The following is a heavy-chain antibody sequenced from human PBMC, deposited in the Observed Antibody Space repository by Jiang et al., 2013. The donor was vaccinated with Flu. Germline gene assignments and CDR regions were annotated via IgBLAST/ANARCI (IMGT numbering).Heavy chain of an antibody. CDR2: IASTGDSGTT. CDR1: GFTFTNAW. V-gene: IGHV3-15*07. D-gene: IGHD3-10*01. CDR3: ATVRFGYRDASDI. J-gene: IGHJ3*02. Sequence: VQLLESGGGLVKPGGSIRLSCATSGFTFTNAWMNWVRQAPGKGLEWVGRIASTGDSGTTDYAAPVKGRFIISRDTTRDTLYLHMESLQTEDTAVYYCATVRFGYRDASDIWGQGTMVTVSS.